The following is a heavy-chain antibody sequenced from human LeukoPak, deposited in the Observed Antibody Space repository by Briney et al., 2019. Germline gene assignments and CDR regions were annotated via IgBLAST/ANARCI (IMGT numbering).Heavy chain of an antibody. V-gene: IGHV4-38-2*01. D-gene: IGHD4-11*01. CDR1: GYSISGGYY. Sequence: SETLSLTCAVSGYSISGGYYWGWIRQPPGKGLEWIGSIYHSGSTYYNPSLKSRVTISVDTSKNQFSLKLSSVTAADTAVYYCAREGRQVTQLYGSYIFDYWGQGTLVTVSS. CDR2: IYHSGST. CDR3: AREGRQVTQLYGSYIFDY. J-gene: IGHJ4*02.